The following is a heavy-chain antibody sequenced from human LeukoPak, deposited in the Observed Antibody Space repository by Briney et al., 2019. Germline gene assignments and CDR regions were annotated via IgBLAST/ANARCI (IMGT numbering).Heavy chain of an antibody. CDR2: VSGSGSTK. CDR3: TRESGPPSFHIKY. D-gene: IGHD2-21*01. CDR1: GFALSTFE. V-gene: IGHV3-48*03. Sequence: GGSLRLSCAASGFALSTFEMNWVRQAPGKGLEWVSCVSGSGSTKAYSDSVKARFIISKDNAKKSLYLEMNNLRAEDTPIYYCTRESGPPSFHIKYWGQGIVVTVSS. J-gene: IGHJ4*02.